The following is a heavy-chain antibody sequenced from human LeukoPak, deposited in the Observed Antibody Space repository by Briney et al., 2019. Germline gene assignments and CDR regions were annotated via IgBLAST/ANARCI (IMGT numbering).Heavy chain of an antibody. J-gene: IGHJ3*02. CDR2: VYHSGST. CDR1: GGSISTYY. Sequence: SETLSLTCTVSGGSISTYYWSWIRQPPGKGLQWIGYVYHSGSTYYNPSLRSRATVSVEMSKSQFSLKLSSMTAADTAVYYCAITRSFAATGHDAFDIWGLGTIVTVSS. D-gene: IGHD6-13*01. CDR3: AITRSFAATGHDAFDI. V-gene: IGHV4-59*01.